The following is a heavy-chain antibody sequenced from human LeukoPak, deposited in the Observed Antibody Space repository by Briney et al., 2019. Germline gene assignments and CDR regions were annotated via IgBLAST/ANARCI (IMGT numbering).Heavy chain of an antibody. D-gene: IGHD2-15*01. J-gene: IGHJ5*02. CDR1: AFPFSSHA. CDR3: VREAGYCAPVCVKTNWFDP. V-gene: IGHV3-23*01. CDR2: ISNGKT. Sequence: RTGGSLRLSCAASAFPFSSHAMSWVRQPPGKGLEWVAAISNGKTYYADSVRGRFAISRDDSTNTVYLHMNSLRDEDTALYHCVREAGYCAPVCVKTNWFDPWGQGTLVTVSS.